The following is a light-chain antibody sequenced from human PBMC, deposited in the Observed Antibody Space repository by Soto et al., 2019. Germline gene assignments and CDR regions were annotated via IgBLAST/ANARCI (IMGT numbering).Light chain of an antibody. CDR1: QSVLYSSNNKNY. CDR2: WAS. CDR3: QQYYSTPYT. V-gene: IGKV4-1*01. J-gene: IGKJ2*01. Sequence: DIVMTQSPESLAVSLGERATINCKSSQSVLYSSNNKNYLAWYQRKPGQPPNLLIYWASTRESGVPDRFSGSGSGTDFTLTISSLQAEDVAVYYCQQYYSTPYTFGQGTKLEIK.